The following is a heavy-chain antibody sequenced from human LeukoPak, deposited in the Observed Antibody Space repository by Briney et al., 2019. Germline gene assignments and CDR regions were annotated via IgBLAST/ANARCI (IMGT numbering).Heavy chain of an antibody. D-gene: IGHD3-22*01. Sequence: GGSLRLSCAVSGFTFSGYSMKWVRQAPGKGLEWVSYISSSTTTIYHADSAKGRFTVSRDNAKNSLYLQMDSLRVEDTAVYYCATDREDYDSSGYYLSDAFDIWGQGTMVTVSS. CDR3: ATDREDYDSSGYYLSDAFDI. J-gene: IGHJ3*02. V-gene: IGHV3-48*01. CDR2: ISSSTTTI. CDR1: GFTFSGYS.